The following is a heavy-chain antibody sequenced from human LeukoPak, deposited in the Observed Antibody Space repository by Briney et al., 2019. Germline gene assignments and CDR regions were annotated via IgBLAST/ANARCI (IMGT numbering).Heavy chain of an antibody. J-gene: IGHJ6*02. CDR1: GFSFSNAW. Sequence: GGSLRLSCAASGFSFSNAWMNWVRQAPGKGLEWVGRIKSRSDDGTSVYAAPVKGRFTISRDDSKNTLYLQMNSLKTEDTAEYYCTNCLRCANYYHGMDVWGHGTPVTVSS. V-gene: IGHV3-15*07. CDR3: TNCLRCANYYHGMDV. CDR2: IKSRSDDGTS. D-gene: IGHD4-17*01.